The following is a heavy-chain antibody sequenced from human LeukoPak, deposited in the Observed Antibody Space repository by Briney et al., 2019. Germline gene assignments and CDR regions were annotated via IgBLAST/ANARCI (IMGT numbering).Heavy chain of an antibody. V-gene: IGHV3-23*01. CDR2: ITATGDTA. J-gene: IGHJ4*02. D-gene: IGHD6-19*01. Sequence: GGSLRLSCVASVFTFTKCAMSLIRQAPGKGLEWVAIITATGDTAYYADSVKGRFTISRDNSRNTVYMQMDSLRAEDTAIYYCAGDRNSDWYSPLDYWGQGSQVTVSP. CDR1: VFTFTKCA. CDR3: AGDRNSDWYSPLDY.